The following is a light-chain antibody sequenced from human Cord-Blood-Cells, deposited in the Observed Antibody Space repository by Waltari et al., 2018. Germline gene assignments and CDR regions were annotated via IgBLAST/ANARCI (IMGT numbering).Light chain of an antibody. V-gene: IGLV2-11*01. CDR2: DVS. Sequence: QSALTQPRSVSGSPGQSVTISCPGTSSDVGGYNYVSWYQQHPGKPPKLMIYDVSKRPSGVPDRFSGSKSGNTASLTISGLQAEDEADYYCCSYAGSYVFGTGTKVTVL. CDR1: SSDVGGYNY. J-gene: IGLJ1*01. CDR3: CSYAGSYV.